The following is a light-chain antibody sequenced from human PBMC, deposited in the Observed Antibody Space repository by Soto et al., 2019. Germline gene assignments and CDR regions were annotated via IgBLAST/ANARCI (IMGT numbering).Light chain of an antibody. V-gene: IGLV2-23*02. J-gene: IGLJ1*01. CDR1: SSDVGSYNL. CDR2: EVS. Sequence: QSVLTQPASVSGSPGQSITISCTGTSSDVGSYNLVSWYQQHPGKAPKLMIYEVSKRPSGVSKRFSGSKSGNTASLTISGLQAEDEADYYCCSYAGSSTLSYVFGTGTKVTVL. CDR3: CSYAGSSTLSYV.